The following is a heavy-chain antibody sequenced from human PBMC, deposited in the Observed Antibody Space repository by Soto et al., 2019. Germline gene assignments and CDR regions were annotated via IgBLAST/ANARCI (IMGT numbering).Heavy chain of an antibody. CDR2: INAGNGNT. CDR3: ARVGSPYSGYDNDAFDI. V-gene: IGHV1-3*01. J-gene: IGHJ3*02. CDR1: GYTFTSYA. Sequence: EASVKVSCKASGYTFTSYAMHWVRQAPGQRLEWMGWINAGNGNTKYSQKFQGRVTITRDTSASTAYMELSSLRSEDTAVYYCARVGSPYSGYDNDAFDIWGQGTMVTVSS. D-gene: IGHD5-12*01.